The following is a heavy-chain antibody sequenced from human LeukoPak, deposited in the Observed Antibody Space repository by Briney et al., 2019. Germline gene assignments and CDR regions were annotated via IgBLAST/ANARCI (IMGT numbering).Heavy chain of an antibody. CDR2: ISSDGNTQ. Sequence: GGSLRLSCVASGFTFTDYAFNWVRQTPGKGMEWVAIISSDGNTQSYADPLKGRFTISRDNFRDTVFLELTTLRPEDTGLYYCVRDSTSGARFDFWGPGTLVTVSS. CDR1: GFTFTDYA. CDR3: VRDSTSGARFDF. J-gene: IGHJ4*01. V-gene: IGHV3-30*04. D-gene: IGHD2-8*02.